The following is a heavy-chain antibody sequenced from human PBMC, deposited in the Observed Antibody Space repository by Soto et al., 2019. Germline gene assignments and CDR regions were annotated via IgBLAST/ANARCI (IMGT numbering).Heavy chain of an antibody. D-gene: IGHD2-2*01. CDR3: ARDPNIVVVPAAIYYYYGMDV. V-gene: IGHV3-7*04. CDR1: GFTSSSYW. CDR2: IKQDGSEK. Sequence: GGSLRLSCAASGFTSSSYWMSWVRQAPGKGLERVANIKQDGSEKYYVDSVKGRFTISRDNAKNSLYLQMNSLRAEDTAVYYCARDPNIVVVPAAIYYYYGMDVWGQGTTVTVSS. J-gene: IGHJ6*02.